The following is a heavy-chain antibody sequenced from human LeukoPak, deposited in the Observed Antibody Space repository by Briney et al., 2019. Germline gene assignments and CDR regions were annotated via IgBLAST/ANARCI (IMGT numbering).Heavy chain of an antibody. CDR2: ISWNSGTI. Sequence: GRSLRLSCAASGFTFDDCAMHWVRQAPGKGLEWVSGISWNSGTIGYVDSVKGRFTISRDNAKNSLYLQMNSLRAEDTALYYCAKDIGYSYGVDYWGQGTLVTVSS. D-gene: IGHD5-18*01. CDR1: GFTFDDCA. V-gene: IGHV3-9*01. J-gene: IGHJ4*02. CDR3: AKDIGYSYGVDY.